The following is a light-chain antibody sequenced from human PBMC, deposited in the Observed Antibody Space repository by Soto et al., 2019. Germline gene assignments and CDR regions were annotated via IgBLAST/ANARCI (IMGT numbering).Light chain of an antibody. Sequence: QSVLTQPASVSGSLGQSITISCTGASSDVGGYNYVSWYQQHPGKAPKLMIYEVTNRPSGVSDRFSGSKSGNTASLTISGLQPEDEANYYCISYTGSTTLVVFGGGTKLTVL. CDR2: EVT. V-gene: IGLV2-14*01. J-gene: IGLJ2*01. CDR1: SSDVGGYNY. CDR3: ISYTGSTTLVV.